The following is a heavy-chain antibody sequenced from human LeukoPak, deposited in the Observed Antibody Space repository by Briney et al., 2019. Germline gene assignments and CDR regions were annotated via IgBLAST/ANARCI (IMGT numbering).Heavy chain of an antibody. CDR2: ISYDGSNK. CDR1: GYTFNKYC. J-gene: IGHJ4*02. Sequence: GGSLRLSYAACGYTFNKYCMHWVRQAPGKGLEWVAVISYDGSNKYYAESVKGRFTISRDNSKNTLYLQMNSLRAEDTAVFYSSKVSRFKSTFGAVIDCGQGTPVTVSS. V-gene: IGHV3-30*18. CDR3: SKVSRFKSTFGAVID. D-gene: IGHD3-16*02.